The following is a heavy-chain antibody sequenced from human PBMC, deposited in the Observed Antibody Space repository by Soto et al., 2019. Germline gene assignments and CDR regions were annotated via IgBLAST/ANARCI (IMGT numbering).Heavy chain of an antibody. Sequence: GASVKVSCKASGGTFSSYAISWVRQAPGQGLEWMGGIIPIFGTANYAQKFQGRVTITADESTSTAYMELSSLRSEDTAVYYCARDGCGSGGSCSLTRPFWFDPWGQGTLVTVSS. CDR3: ARDGCGSGGSCSLTRPFWFDP. CDR2: IIPIFGTA. V-gene: IGHV1-69*13. J-gene: IGHJ5*02. CDR1: GGTFSSYA. D-gene: IGHD2-15*01.